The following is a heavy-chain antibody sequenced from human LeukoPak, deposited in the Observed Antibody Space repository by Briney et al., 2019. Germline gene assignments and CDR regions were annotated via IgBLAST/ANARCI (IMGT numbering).Heavy chain of an antibody. CDR1: GGSISPTSFS. J-gene: IGHJ4*02. V-gene: IGHV4-39*02. Sequence: PSETLSLTCAVSGGSISPTSFSWAWVRQPPAKGLEWLASIYYTGSTYYNPSLKSRLTISVDTSKNHFSLTLTSVTAADTAVYYCASLLGIPGTPFDYWGQGTLVTVSS. D-gene: IGHD1-20*01. CDR2: IYYTGST. CDR3: ASLLGIPGTPFDY.